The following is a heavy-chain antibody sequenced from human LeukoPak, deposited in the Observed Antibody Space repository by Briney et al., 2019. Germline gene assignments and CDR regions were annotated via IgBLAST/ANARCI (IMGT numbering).Heavy chain of an antibody. J-gene: IGHJ4*02. CDR3: AREGDIVVVPADGGFDY. CDR1: GFTFSSYW. D-gene: IGHD2-2*01. V-gene: IGHV3-7*01. Sequence: PGGSLRLSCAAPGFTFSSYWMSWVRQAPGKGLEWVANIKQDGSEKYYVDSVKGRFTISRDNAKNSLYLQMNSLRAEDTAVYYCAREGDIVVVPADGGFDYWGQGTLVTVSS. CDR2: IKQDGSEK.